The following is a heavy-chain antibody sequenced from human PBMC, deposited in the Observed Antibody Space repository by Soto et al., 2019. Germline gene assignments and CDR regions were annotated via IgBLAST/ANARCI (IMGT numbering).Heavy chain of an antibody. CDR1: RFTFSAYA. Sequence: GGSLRLSCAASRFTFSAYAMSWVRQAPGKGLEWVSVISGSGDATYYADSVKGRFTISRDNSKNTLYLQMNSLRAEDTAVYYCLNPELPYYYYRMDVWGQGTTVTVSS. V-gene: IGHV3-23*01. J-gene: IGHJ6*02. CDR3: LNPELPYYYYRMDV. CDR2: ISGSGDAT. D-gene: IGHD1-1*01.